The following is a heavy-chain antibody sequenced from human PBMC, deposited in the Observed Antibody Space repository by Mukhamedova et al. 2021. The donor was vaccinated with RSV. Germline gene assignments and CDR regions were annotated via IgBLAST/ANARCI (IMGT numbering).Heavy chain of an antibody. J-gene: IGHJ4*02. D-gene: IGHD6-19*01. CDR2: SGGST. V-gene: IGHV3-23*01. Sequence: SGGSTYYADSVKGRFTISRDNSKNTLYLQMNSLRAEDTAGHYCAKEHSSGWKDWGQGTQGTVSS. CDR3: AKEHSSGWKD.